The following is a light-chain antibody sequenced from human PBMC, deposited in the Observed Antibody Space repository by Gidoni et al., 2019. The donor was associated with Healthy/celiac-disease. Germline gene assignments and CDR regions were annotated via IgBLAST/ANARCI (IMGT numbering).Light chain of an antibody. CDR2: DAS. J-gene: IGKJ2*01. CDR1: QSVSRY. CDR3: QQRSNWPYT. Sequence: DIVLTQSPATVSLSPGERATLSCRASQSVSRYLTWYQQIPGQAPRLLIYDASNRATGIPARFRGSGSGTDFTLNISRIEPEDFAVYYCQQRSNWPYTFGQGTKLEIK. V-gene: IGKV3-11*01.